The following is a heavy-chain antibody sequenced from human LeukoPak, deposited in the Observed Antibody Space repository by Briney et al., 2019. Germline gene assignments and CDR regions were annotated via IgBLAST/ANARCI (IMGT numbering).Heavy chain of an antibody. D-gene: IGHD6-13*01. J-gene: IGHJ4*02. Sequence: SETLSLTCTVSGGSISSYYWSWIRQPPGKGLEWIGYIYYSGSTNYNPSLKSRVTISVDTSKNQFSLKLSSVTAADTAVYYCARGPIAAAGRTYYFDYWGQGTLVTVSS. CDR1: GGSISSYY. CDR2: IYYSGST. V-gene: IGHV4-59*01. CDR3: ARGPIAAAGRTYYFDY.